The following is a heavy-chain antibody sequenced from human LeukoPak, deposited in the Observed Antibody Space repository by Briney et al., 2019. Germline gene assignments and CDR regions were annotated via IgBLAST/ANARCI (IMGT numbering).Heavy chain of an antibody. CDR2: IYSSGNT. CDR3: VRHGGSYFIY. D-gene: IGHD3-10*01. CDR1: GGSISGYY. Sequence: SETLSLTCTVSGGSISGYYWSWIRQPPGKGLEWIGYIYSSGNTVYNPSLKSRVTITVDTSKNQCSLKLTSVTAVDTAMYYCVRHGGSYFIYWGQGTLVTVSS. V-gene: IGHV4-4*09. J-gene: IGHJ4*02.